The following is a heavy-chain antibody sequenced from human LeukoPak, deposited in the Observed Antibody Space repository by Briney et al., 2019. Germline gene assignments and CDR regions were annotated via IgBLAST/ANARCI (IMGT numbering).Heavy chain of an antibody. V-gene: IGHV3-30-3*01. CDR1: GFTFSSYA. D-gene: IGHD6-19*01. Sequence: GGSLRLSCAASGFTFSSYAMHWVRQAPGKGLEWVAVISYDGSNKYYADSVKGRFTISRDNSKSTLYLQMNSLRAEDTAVYYCNLASDQAVAGNFDYWGQGTLVTVSS. J-gene: IGHJ4*02. CDR3: NLASDQAVAGNFDY. CDR2: ISYDGSNK.